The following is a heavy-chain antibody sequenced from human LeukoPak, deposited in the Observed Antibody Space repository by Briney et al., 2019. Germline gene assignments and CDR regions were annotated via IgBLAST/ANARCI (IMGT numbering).Heavy chain of an antibody. CDR3: ARDHRGDPTNA. D-gene: IGHD2-21*01. CDR2: IIPILGIA. CDR1: GGTFSSYA. Sequence: SVKVSCKASGGTFSSYAISWVRQAPGQGLEWMGRIIPILGIANYAQKFQGRVTITADKSTSTAYMELSSLRSEDTAVYYCARDHRGDPTNAWGQGTLVTVFS. V-gene: IGHV1-69*04. J-gene: IGHJ5*02.